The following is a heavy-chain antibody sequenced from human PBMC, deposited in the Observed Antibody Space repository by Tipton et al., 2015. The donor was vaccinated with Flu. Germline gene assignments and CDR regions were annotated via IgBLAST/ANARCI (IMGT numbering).Heavy chain of an antibody. J-gene: IGHJ3*02. CDR2: ISGSGGST. CDR3: AKFQSIVVVPAAMIDAFDI. CDR1: GFTFSSYA. Sequence: SLRLSCAASGFTFSSYAMSWVRQAPGKGLEWVSAISGSGGSTYYADSVKGRFTISRDNSKNTLYLQMNSLRAEDTAVYYCAKFQSIVVVPAAMIDAFDIWGQGTMVTVSS. V-gene: IGHV3-23*01. D-gene: IGHD2-2*01.